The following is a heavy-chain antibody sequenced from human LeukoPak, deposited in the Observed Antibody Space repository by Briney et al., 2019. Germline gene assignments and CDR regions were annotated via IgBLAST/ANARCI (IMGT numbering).Heavy chain of an antibody. Sequence: GGSLRLSCAASGFTFSSYWMHWVRQAPGKGLVWVSRINSDGSSRSYADSVKGRFTISRDNAKNTLYLQMNSLRAEDTAVYYCARLTVAGTFAFDYWGQGTLVTVSS. J-gene: IGHJ4*02. CDR1: GFTFSSYW. CDR3: ARLTVAGTFAFDY. CDR2: INSDGSSR. D-gene: IGHD6-19*01. V-gene: IGHV3-74*01.